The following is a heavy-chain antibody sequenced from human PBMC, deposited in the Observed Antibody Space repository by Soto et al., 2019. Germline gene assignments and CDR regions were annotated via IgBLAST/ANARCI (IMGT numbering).Heavy chain of an antibody. D-gene: IGHD4-17*01. CDR1: GFSLSDSGVG. Sequence: QITLKESGPTLLKPTQTLTLTCTLSGFSLSDSGVGVGWLRQPPGKALEWLALISWIDDERYRPSLKSRLTVTKDTSKNQVVLTMTNMDPVDTATYYCARSTYGDPDYWGQGTLVTVSS. J-gene: IGHJ4*02. CDR3: ARSTYGDPDY. CDR2: ISWIDDE. V-gene: IGHV2-5*01.